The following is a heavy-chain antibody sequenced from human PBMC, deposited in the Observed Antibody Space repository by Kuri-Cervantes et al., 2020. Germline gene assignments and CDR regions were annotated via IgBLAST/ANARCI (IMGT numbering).Heavy chain of an antibody. CDR3: VRVRLVRGVIMYGTAFDY. CDR2: INPNSGGT. J-gene: IGHJ4*02. CDR1: GYTFTGYY. V-gene: IGHV1-2*02. D-gene: IGHD3-10*01. Sequence: ASVKVSCKASGYTFTGYYMHWVRQAPGQGLEWMGWINPNSGGTNYAQKFQGRVTMTRDTSISTAYMELSRLRSDDTAVYYCVRVRLVRGVIMYGTAFDYWGQGTLVTVSS.